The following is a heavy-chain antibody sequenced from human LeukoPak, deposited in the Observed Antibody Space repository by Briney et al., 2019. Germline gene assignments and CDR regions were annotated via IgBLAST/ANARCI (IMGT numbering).Heavy chain of an antibody. Sequence: GGSLRLSCAASGFTFSDYSMHWVRQAPGKGLEWLAVISYDGNKKSYADSVKGRFTISRDNSKNSLYLQMNSLRAEDTALYYCAKDLYLGFWSGYFDYWGQGTLVTVSS. CDR1: GFTFSDYS. CDR2: ISYDGNKK. CDR3: AKDLYLGFWSGYFDY. D-gene: IGHD3-3*01. V-gene: IGHV3-30*04. J-gene: IGHJ4*02.